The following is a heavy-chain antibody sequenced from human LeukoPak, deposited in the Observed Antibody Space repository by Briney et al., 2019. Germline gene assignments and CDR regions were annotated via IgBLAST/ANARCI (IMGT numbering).Heavy chain of an antibody. J-gene: IGHJ4*02. CDR3: TRVESGWLLKY. V-gene: IGHV4-31*03. CDR2: IYYSGST. CDR1: GGSISSGGYY. Sequence: SETLSLTCTVSGGSISSGGYYWSWIRQHPGKGLEWIGYIYYSGSTYYNPSLKSRVTISVDTSKNQFSLKLSSVTAADTAVYYCTRVESGWLLKYWGQGSLVTVSS. D-gene: IGHD6-19*01.